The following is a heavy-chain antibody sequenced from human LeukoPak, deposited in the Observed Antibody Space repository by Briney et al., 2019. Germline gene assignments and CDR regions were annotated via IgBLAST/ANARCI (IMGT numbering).Heavy chain of an antibody. Sequence: GSLRLSCTASGFNFGGYAINWVRQAPGKGLEWVSSISVRSNYIYYADSVRGRFSISRDDARDSLYLQMNSLRAEDTAVYYCVRLRRNSDTSGFYYYYDYWGQGTLVTVSS. CDR2: ISVRSNYI. CDR1: GFNFGGYA. J-gene: IGHJ4*02. D-gene: IGHD3-22*01. V-gene: IGHV3-21*01. CDR3: VRLRRNSDTSGFYYYYDY.